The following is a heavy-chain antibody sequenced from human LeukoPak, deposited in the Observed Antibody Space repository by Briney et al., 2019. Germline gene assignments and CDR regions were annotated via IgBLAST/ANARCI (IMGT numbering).Heavy chain of an antibody. J-gene: IGHJ4*02. D-gene: IGHD4-17*01. CDR3: ARTPVGFNTVTPADVRY. CDR1: GGTFSSYA. CDR2: IIPIFGTA. V-gene: IGHV1-69*05. Sequence: HGASVTVSCTASGGTFSSYAISWVRQAPGQGLEWMGGIIPIFGTANYAQKFQGRVTMTTDTSTSTAYMELRSLRSDDTAVYYCARTPVGFNTVTPADVRYWGQGTLVTVSS.